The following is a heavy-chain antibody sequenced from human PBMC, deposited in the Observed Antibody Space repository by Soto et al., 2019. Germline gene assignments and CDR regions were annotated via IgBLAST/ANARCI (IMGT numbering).Heavy chain of an antibody. D-gene: IGHD7-27*01. CDR2: ISGSGDNT. V-gene: IGHV3-23*01. Sequence: GGSLRLSCTASGFTFSSSAMSWVRQAPGKGLEWISGISGSGDNTTHEDSAKGRVTISIDNSKNTLNLQMHSMTAENTALYYCATRVSWGSGVDYWGQGTQVTVSS. CDR1: GFTFSSSA. CDR3: ATRVSWGSGVDY. J-gene: IGHJ4*02.